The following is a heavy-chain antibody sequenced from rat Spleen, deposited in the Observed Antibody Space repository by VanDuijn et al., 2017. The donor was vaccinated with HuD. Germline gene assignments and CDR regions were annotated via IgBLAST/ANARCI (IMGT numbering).Heavy chain of an antibody. V-gene: IGHV3-1*01. CDR3: VRSVGYTYSFFDY. CDR1: GYSITSNY. Sequence: EVQLQESGPGLVKPSQSLSLTCSVTGYSITSNYWVWIRKFPGNKMEWIGHIIYSGSTRYNPSLKSRISITRDTSKNQFFLQLNSVTTEDTATYYCVRSVGYTYSFFDYWGQGVMVTVSS. D-gene: IGHD1-4*01. CDR2: IIYSGST. J-gene: IGHJ2*01.